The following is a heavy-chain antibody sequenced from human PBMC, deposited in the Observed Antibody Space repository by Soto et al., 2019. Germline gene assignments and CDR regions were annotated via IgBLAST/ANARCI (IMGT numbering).Heavy chain of an antibody. Sequence: SETLSLTCTVSGGSISSSSYYWGWIRQPPGKGLEWIGSIYYSGSTYYNTSLKSRVTISVDTSKNQFSLKLSSVTAADTAVYYCARYNWNYSPFDYWGQGTLVTVS. CDR1: GGSISSSSYY. CDR3: ARYNWNYSPFDY. J-gene: IGHJ4*02. CDR2: IYYSGST. D-gene: IGHD1-7*01. V-gene: IGHV4-39*01.